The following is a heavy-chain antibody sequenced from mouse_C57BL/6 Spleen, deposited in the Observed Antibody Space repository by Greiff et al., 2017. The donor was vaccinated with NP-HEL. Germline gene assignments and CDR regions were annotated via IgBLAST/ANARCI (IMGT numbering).Heavy chain of an antibody. V-gene: IGHV1-54*01. CDR1: GYAFTNSL. D-gene: IGHD4-1*01. J-gene: IGHJ3*01. CDR3: AITAWFAY. Sequence: QVQLPQSGAELVRPGTSVKVSCKASGYAFTNSLLEWVQQRPGQGLAWIGLIYPGCVGTNYNEKFKGKATLTADKSSSTAYMQLSSLTSEDSAVYYCAITAWFAYWGKGTLVTVSA. CDR2: IYPGCVGT.